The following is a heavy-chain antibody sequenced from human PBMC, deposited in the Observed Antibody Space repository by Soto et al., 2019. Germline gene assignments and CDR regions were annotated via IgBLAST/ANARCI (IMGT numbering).Heavy chain of an antibody. J-gene: IGHJ4*02. Sequence: GGSLRLSCAASGFTFSSYAMSWVRQAPGKGLEWVSFSSATGAGTYYADSVKGRFTISRDNSKNTLYLQMTSLRADDTAVYYCAKDRRAGGNYGFYSDFWGQGALVTVSS. CDR1: GFTFSSYA. CDR3: AKDRRAGGNYGFYSDF. V-gene: IGHV3-23*01. D-gene: IGHD1-7*01. CDR2: SSATGAGT.